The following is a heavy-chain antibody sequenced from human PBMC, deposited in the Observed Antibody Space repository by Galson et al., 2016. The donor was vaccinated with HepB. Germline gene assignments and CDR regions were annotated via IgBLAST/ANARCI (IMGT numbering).Heavy chain of an antibody. V-gene: IGHV3-66*01. CDR1: GLIVSDNY. Sequence: SLRLSCAASGLIVSDNYISWVRQAPGKGLEWVSVIYKGGNTYYGDSVKGRLTIPGDNSKNTVNLQMNSLRAEDTAVYFCARGEKAGVIDNWGQGTLVTVAS. D-gene: IGHD3-10*01. J-gene: IGHJ4*02. CDR2: IYKGGNT. CDR3: ARGEKAGVIDN.